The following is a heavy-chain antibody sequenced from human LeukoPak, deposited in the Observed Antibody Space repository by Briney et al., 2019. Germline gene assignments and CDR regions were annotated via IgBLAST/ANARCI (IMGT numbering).Heavy chain of an antibody. CDR2: IFTRGNT. Sequence: SQTLSLTCTVSVGSISSGSYYWSWIRQPAGKGLEGIGRIFTRGNTNYNPPLKSRVTISVDTSKNPFSLKLSSVTAADTAVYYCARAYYDFWSGEVPGWFDPWGQGTLVTVSS. CDR3: ARAYYDFWSGEVPGWFDP. D-gene: IGHD3-3*01. V-gene: IGHV4-61*02. J-gene: IGHJ5*02. CDR1: VGSISSGSYY.